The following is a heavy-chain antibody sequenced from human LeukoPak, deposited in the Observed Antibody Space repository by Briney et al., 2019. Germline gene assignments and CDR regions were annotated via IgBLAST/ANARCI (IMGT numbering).Heavy chain of an antibody. V-gene: IGHV3-20*04. Sequence: GGSLRLSCAASGFTFDDYGMSWVRQAPGKGLEWVSGINWNGGSTGYADSVKGRFTISRDNSKNSLYLQMNSLRAEDTALYYCAKDTRFRSFDWFDAFDIWGQGTMVTVSS. D-gene: IGHD3-9*01. CDR1: GFTFDDYG. CDR3: AKDTRFRSFDWFDAFDI. J-gene: IGHJ3*02. CDR2: INWNGGST.